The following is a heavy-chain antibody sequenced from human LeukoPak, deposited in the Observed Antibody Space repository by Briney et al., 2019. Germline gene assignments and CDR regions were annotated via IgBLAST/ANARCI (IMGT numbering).Heavy chain of an antibody. D-gene: IGHD3-10*01. J-gene: IGHJ4*02. V-gene: IGHV3-21*01. CDR3: ARVSADYYGSGSYQNY. CDR2: ISSSGSYI. CDR1: GFTFSSYS. Sequence: PGGSLRLSCAASGFTFSSYSMNWVRQAPGKGLEWVSSISSSGSYIYYADSVKGRFTISRDNANNSLYLQMNSLRAEDTAVYYCARVSADYYGSGSYQNYWGQGTLVTVSS.